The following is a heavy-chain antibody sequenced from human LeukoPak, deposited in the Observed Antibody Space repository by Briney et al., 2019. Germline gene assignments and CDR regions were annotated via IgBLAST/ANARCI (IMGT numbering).Heavy chain of an antibody. CDR1: GFTFSNHW. CDR2: INLDGTET. V-gene: IGHV3-74*01. D-gene: IGHD2-21*02. Sequence: QSGGSLRLSCAASGFTFSNHWMNWVRQAPGKGLIWVSRINLDGTETTYADSVKGRFTISRDNAKNTLYLQMNSLRAEDTAVYYCVREVTVTSYFDYWGQGILVTVSS. J-gene: IGHJ4*02. CDR3: VREVTVTSYFDY.